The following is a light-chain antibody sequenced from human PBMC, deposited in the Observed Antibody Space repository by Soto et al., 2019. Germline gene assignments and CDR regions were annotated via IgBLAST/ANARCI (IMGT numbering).Light chain of an antibody. J-gene: IGLJ3*02. Sequence: QSALTQPASVSGSPGQSIAISCTGTSSDVGGYNYVSWYQQHPGKTPNLMIYDVSNRPSGVSNRFSGSKSGNTASLTISGRQAEDEADYYRSSYTSSSTWVFGGGTKLTVL. CDR1: SSDVGGYNY. CDR2: DVS. CDR3: SSYTSSSTWV. V-gene: IGLV2-14*01.